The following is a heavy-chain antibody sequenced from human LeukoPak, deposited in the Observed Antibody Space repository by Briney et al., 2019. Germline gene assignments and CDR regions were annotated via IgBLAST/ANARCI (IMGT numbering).Heavy chain of an antibody. CDR1: GGSFSGYY. D-gene: IGHD3/OR15-3a*01. CDR3: ARQTGSGLFTLP. Sequence: SETLSLTCAVYGGSFSGYYWSWIRQPPGKGLEWIGSIYYTGNTYYNASLKSRVTISIDTSKNQISLRLTSVTATDTAMYYCARQTGSGLFTLPGGQGTLVTVSS. V-gene: IGHV4-34*01. CDR2: IYYTGNT. J-gene: IGHJ4*02.